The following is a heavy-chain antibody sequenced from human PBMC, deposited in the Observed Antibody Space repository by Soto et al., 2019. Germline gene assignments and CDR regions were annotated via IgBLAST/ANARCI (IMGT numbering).Heavy chain of an antibody. Sequence: ASVKVSCKASGYSFTSYGISWVRRAPGQGLEWMGWISPYNGHTQFVQRFQGRVSMTTDTSTKAAYMELRNLRSDDTAHYYCARDLTIVPATHPRLENYGMDVWGQGTTVTVSS. J-gene: IGHJ6*02. CDR2: ISPYNGHT. V-gene: IGHV1-18*01. CDR3: ARDLTIVPATHPRLENYGMDV. CDR1: GYSFTSYG. D-gene: IGHD2-2*01.